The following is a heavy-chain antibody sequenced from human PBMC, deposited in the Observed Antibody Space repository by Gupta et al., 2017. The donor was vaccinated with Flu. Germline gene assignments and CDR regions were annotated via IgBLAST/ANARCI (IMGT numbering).Heavy chain of an antibody. J-gene: IGHJ5*02. CDR3: AKEQGGNSNWLDP. D-gene: IGHD4-23*01. V-gene: IGHV1-69*06. CDR1: GYSFSNSV. CDR2: IIPIFDTA. Sequence: QVQLVQSGAEGRKPGSSVKVSCKASGYSFSNSVINWMRQAPGQWLEWMGKIIPIFDTADYSEKFQGRVTITADKSATTAYMELTSLTSEDTAVYYCAKEQGGNSNWLDPWGQGTLVTVSS.